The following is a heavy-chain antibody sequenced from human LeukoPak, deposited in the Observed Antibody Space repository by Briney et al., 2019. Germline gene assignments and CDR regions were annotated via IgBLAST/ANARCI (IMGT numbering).Heavy chain of an antibody. Sequence: SETLSLTCTVSDASISSYYWSWIRQPPGKGLERIGYIYYSGGTKYNPSLMSRVTISVDRAQSQFSLSLTSVTAADTAVYYCARDGLFDSSGYYMDSWGQGTLVIVSS. D-gene: IGHD3-22*01. CDR2: IYYSGGT. V-gene: IGHV4-59*01. J-gene: IGHJ4*02. CDR1: DASISSYY. CDR3: ARDGLFDSSGYYMDS.